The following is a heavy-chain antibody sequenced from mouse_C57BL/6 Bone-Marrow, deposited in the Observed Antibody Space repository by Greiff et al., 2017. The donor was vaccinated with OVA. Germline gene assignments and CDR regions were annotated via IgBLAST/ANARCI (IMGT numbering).Heavy chain of an antibody. CDR2: IDPENGDT. V-gene: IGHV14-4*01. J-gene: IGHJ1*03. CDR1: GFNIKDDY. CDR3: SRYYGSSYWDIDD. Sequence: EVQLQQSGAELVRPGASVKLSCTASGFNIKDDYMHWVKQRPEQGLEWIGWIDPENGDTEYASKFQGKATITADTSSNTAYLQLRSLTSEDTAVYSGSRYYGSSYWDIDDWGTGTSVTVSS. D-gene: IGHD1-1*01.